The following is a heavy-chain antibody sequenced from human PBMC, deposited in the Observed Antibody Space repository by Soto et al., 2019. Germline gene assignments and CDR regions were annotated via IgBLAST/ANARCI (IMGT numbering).Heavy chain of an antibody. CDR3: ARWDGHSFGSTFDD. V-gene: IGHV3-30*19. CDR1: GYTFSSYG. CDR2: ISYDGSNK. J-gene: IGHJ4*02. Sequence: PGGTLRLSCAASGYTFSSYGMHWVRQAPGQGLEWVAFISYDGSNKYYADSVTGRFTISRDNSKNTLYLQMNSLRAEDTAVYYRARWDGHSFGSTFDDWGQGTLVTVSS. D-gene: IGHD5-18*01.